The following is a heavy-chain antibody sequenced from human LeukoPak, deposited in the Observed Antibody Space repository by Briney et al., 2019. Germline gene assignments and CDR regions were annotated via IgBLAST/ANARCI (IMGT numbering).Heavy chain of an antibody. J-gene: IGHJ4*02. CDR1: GGSISSSSYY. CDR3: ARGLSAIVH. D-gene: IGHD2-21*02. CDR2: INHSGST. V-gene: IGHV4-39*07. Sequence: PSETLSLTCAVYGGSISSSSYYWGWIRQPPGKGLEWIGEINHSGSTNYNPSLKSRVTISVDTSKNQFSLKLSSVTAADTAVYYCARGLSAIVHWGQGTLVTVSS.